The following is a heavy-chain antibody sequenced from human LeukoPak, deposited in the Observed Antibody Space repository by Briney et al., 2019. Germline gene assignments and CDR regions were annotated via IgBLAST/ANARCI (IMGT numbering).Heavy chain of an antibody. V-gene: IGHV3-74*01. D-gene: IGHD3-10*01. CDR1: GFTFSSYA. Sequence: GGSLRLSCAASGFTFSSYAMSWVRQAPGKGLVWVSRINGDGSSTAYADSAEGRFTISRDNAKNTLYLQMNSLRAEDTAVYFCVRDRGWTAFDIWGQGTMVTVSS. CDR3: VRDRGWTAFDI. CDR2: INGDGSST. J-gene: IGHJ3*02.